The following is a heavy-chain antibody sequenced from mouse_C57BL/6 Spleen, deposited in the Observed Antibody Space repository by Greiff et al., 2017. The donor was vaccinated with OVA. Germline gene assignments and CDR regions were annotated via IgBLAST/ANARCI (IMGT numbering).Heavy chain of an antibody. Sequence: DVMLVESGGGLVKPGGSLKLSCAASGFTFSSYAMSWVRQTPEKRLEWVATISGGGSYTYYPDNVKGRFTISRDNAKNNLYLQMIHLKSENTAMYYCARVVPNDYVDYWGQGTTLTVSS. CDR3: ARVVPNDYVDY. CDR2: ISGGGSYT. V-gene: IGHV5-4*03. J-gene: IGHJ2*01. D-gene: IGHD1-1*01. CDR1: GFTFSSYA.